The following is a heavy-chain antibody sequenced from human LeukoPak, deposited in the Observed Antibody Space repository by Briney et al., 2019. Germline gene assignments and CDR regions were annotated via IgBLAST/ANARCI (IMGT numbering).Heavy chain of an antibody. CDR3: ARASPPHIVVAFDI. D-gene: IGHD2-21*01. J-gene: IGHJ3*02. CDR1: GYTFTGYY. Sequence: ASVKVSCKASGYTFTGYYMHWVRQAPGQGLEWMGWINPNSGGTNYAQKFQGRVTMTRDTSISTAYMELSRLRSDDTAVYYCARASPPHIVVAFDIWGQGTTVTVSS. CDR2: INPNSGGT. V-gene: IGHV1-2*02.